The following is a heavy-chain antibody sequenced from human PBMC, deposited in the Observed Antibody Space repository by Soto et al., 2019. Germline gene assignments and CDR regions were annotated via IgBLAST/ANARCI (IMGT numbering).Heavy chain of an antibody. V-gene: IGHV1-8*01. Sequence: ASVKVSCKASGYTFTSYDINWVRQATGQGLEWMGWMNPNSGNTGYAQKFQGRVTMTRNTSISTAYMELSSLRSEDTAVYYCARAIQRITIFGVVIYWYFDLWGRGTLVTVS. D-gene: IGHD3-3*01. CDR1: GYTFTSYD. CDR3: ARAIQRITIFGVVIYWYFDL. J-gene: IGHJ2*01. CDR2: MNPNSGNT.